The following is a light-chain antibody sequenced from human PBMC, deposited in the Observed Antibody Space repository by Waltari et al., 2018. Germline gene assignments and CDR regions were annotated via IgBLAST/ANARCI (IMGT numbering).Light chain of an antibody. J-gene: IGKJ2*01. V-gene: IGKV1-27*01. CDR3: QKYNSVPYT. CDR2: AAS. Sequence: DIQMTQSPSSLSASVGDRVTITCRASQDISNSLAWYQQKPGKVPILLISAASTLQSGVPSRFSGSGSGTDFTLTIGSLQPEDVATYYCQKYNSVPYTFGQGTKLEIK. CDR1: QDISNS.